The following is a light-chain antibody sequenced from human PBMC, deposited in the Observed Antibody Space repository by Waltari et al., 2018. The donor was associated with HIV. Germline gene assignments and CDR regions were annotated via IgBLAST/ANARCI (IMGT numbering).Light chain of an antibody. CDR2: STN. J-gene: IGLJ3*02. Sequence: QSVLTQPPSASGTPGQRVTISCSGTSSNIGSHTLDWYQQLPGAAPKLLIYSTNQRPSGVPDRVSGSKSGTSASLAISGLQSEDEADYFCATWDDSLNGHVFGGGTKLTV. CDR1: SSNIGSHT. CDR3: ATWDDSLNGHV. V-gene: IGLV1-44*01.